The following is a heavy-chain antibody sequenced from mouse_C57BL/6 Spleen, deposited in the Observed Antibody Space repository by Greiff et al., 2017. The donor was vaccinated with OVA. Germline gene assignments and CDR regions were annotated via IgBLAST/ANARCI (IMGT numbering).Heavy chain of an antibody. D-gene: IGHD3-2*02. CDR3: ASQLRLPFDY. CDR1: GFTFSSYA. CDR2: ISDGGSYT. J-gene: IGHJ2*01. Sequence: EVKLMESGGGLVKPGGSLKLSCAASGFTFSSYAMSWVRQTPEKRLEWVATISDGGSYTYYPDNVKGRFTISRDNAKNNLYLQMSHLKSEDTAMYYCASQLRLPFDYWGKGTTLTVSS. V-gene: IGHV5-4*03.